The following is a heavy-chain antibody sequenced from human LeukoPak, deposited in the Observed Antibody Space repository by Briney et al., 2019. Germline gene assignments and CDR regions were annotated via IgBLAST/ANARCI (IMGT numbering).Heavy chain of an antibody. CDR1: GFTFSSYE. CDR3: ARDLYGYYGFDV. D-gene: IGHD5-18*01. J-gene: IGHJ3*01. CDR2: ISTSGSTK. Sequence: GGSLRLSCAASGFTFSSYEMEWVRQAPGKGLEWLSYISTSGSTKYYADSVKGRFTISRDNDQNSLYLQMNSLRADDTAVYYCARDLYGYYGFDVWGQGTMVTVSS. V-gene: IGHV3-48*03.